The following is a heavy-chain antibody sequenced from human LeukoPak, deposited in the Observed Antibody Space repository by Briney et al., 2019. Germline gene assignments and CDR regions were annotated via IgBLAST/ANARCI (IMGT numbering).Heavy chain of an antibody. J-gene: IGHJ4*02. V-gene: IGHV3-48*03. CDR3: ARGGGYISSWSYFDY. D-gene: IGHD6-13*01. CDR2: ISRTGSTI. Sequence: GGSRRLSCSASGFTFSSYEMNWVRQAPGKGLEWGSYISRTGSTIYYADSVRGQFTISRDNAENSLYLQMNRLRAEDTAVYYCARGGGYISSWSYFDYWGQGTLVTVSS. CDR1: GFTFSSYE.